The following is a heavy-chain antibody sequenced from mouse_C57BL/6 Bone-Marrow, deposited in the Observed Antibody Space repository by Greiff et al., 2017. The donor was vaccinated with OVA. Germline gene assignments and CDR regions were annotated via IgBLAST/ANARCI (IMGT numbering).Heavy chain of an antibody. CDR3: TRDGYYGSREAMDY. Sequence: EVKLVESGEGLVKPGGSLKLSCAASGFTFSSYAMSWVRQTPEKRLEWVAYISSGGDYIYYADTVKGRFTISRDNARNTLYLQMSSLKSEDTAMYYCTRDGYYGSREAMDYWGQGTSVTVSS. D-gene: IGHD1-1*01. CDR2: ISSGGDYI. CDR1: GFTFSSYA. V-gene: IGHV5-9-1*02. J-gene: IGHJ4*01.